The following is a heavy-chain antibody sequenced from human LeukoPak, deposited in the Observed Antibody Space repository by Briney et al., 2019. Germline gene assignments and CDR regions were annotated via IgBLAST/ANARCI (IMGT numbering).Heavy chain of an antibody. CDR3: AKDIAAAGPLDY. CDR1: GFTFSSYA. J-gene: IGHJ4*02. D-gene: IGHD6-13*01. Sequence: GGSLRLSCAASGFTFSSYAMHWVRQAPGKGLEWVSGISWNSGSIGYADSVKGRFTISRDNAKNSLYLQMNSLRAEDTALYYCAKDIAAAGPLDYWGQGTLVTVSS. V-gene: IGHV3-9*01. CDR2: ISWNSGSI.